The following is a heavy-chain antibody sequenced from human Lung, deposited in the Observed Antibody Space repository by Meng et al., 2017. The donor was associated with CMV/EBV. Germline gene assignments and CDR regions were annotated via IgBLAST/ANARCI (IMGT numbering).Heavy chain of an antibody. J-gene: IGHJ4*02. CDR2: ISIDGSSK. Sequence: LTCAASGFTFSSYDMNWVRQAPGKALEWVAVISIDGSSKFYADSMKGRFTISRDNSKNTLFLQVNSLRPEDTAVYYCTRRADYFDYWGPETLVTVSS. CDR3: TRRADYFDY. D-gene: IGHD6-25*01. CDR1: GFTFSSYD. V-gene: IGHV3-30*04.